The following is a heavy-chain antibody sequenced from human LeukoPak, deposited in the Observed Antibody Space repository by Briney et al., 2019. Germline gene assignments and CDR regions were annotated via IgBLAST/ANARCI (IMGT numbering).Heavy chain of an antibody. J-gene: IGHJ4*02. Sequence: SCKASGGTFSSYAISWIRQPPGKGLEWIGEINHSGSTNYNPSLKSRVTISVDTSKNQFSLKLSSVTAADTAVYYCAGSGWKYYFDYWGQGTLVTVSS. CDR1: GGTFSSYA. V-gene: IGHV4-34*08. D-gene: IGHD6-19*01. CDR3: AGSGWKYYFDY. CDR2: INHSGST.